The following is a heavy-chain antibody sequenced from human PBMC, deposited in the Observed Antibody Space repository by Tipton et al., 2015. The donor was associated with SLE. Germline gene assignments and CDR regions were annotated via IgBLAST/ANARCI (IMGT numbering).Heavy chain of an antibody. CDR2: INHSGST. CDR1: GGSFSGYY. D-gene: IGHD3-10*01. Sequence: TLSLTCAVYGGSFSGYYWSWLRQPPGKGLEWIGEINHSGSTNYNPSLKSRVTISVDTSKNQFSLKLSSVTAADTAVYYCARAYGSGILSYYMDVWGKGTTVTVSS. J-gene: IGHJ6*03. V-gene: IGHV4-34*01. CDR3: ARAYGSGILSYYMDV.